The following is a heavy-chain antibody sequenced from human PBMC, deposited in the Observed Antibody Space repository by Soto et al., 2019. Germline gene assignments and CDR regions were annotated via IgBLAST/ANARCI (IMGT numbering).Heavy chain of an antibody. CDR2: IYTDDST. J-gene: IGHJ4*02. CDR3: TSGTSGSSGPLY. D-gene: IGHD3-22*01. Sequence: AGXRILSCAASGCNVSSSYFSWVRQAPGKVLELLSVIYTDDSTYYADSVKGRFTISRHNSKNTLYLQMNSLIAEDTAVYYCTSGTSGSSGPLYWGQGTLITVSS. CDR1: GCNVSSSY. V-gene: IGHV3-53*04.